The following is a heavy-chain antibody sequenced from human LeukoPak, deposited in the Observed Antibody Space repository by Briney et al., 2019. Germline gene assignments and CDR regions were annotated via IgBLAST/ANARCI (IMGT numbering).Heavy chain of an antibody. J-gene: IGHJ3*02. CDR3: ARGIQLWHNKDAFDI. V-gene: IGHV4-34*01. D-gene: IGHD5-18*01. Sequence: PGGSLRLSCAASGFTFSSYSMNWVRQPPGKGLEWIGEINHSGSTNYNPSLKSRLTMSVDTSKNQFSLKLTSVTAADTAVYYCARGIQLWHNKDAFDIWGQGTMVTVSS. CDR2: INHSGST. CDR1: GFTFSSYS.